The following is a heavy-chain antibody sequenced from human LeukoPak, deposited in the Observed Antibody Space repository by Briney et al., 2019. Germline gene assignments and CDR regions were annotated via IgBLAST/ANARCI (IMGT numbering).Heavy chain of an antibody. V-gene: IGHV3-23*01. CDR1: GFTFTNYA. D-gene: IGHD4-17*01. CDR2: ISEGVGNT. J-gene: IGHJ4*02. CDR3: AKREKGTTGRFFDC. Sequence: GGSLRLSCAASGFTFTNYAMTWVRQAPGEGLEWVSGISEGVGNTYYADSVKGRFTISRDHSKNTLYLQMNSLRAEDTALYYCAKREKGTTGRFFDCWGQGTLVTVSS.